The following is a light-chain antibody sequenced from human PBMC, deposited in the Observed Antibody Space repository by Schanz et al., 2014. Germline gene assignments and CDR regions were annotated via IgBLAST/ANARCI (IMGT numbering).Light chain of an antibody. CDR1: SSDIGRYNY. CDR3: SSYTSSSTLVYV. J-gene: IGLJ1*01. CDR2: DVT. Sequence: QSALTQPPSASGSPGQSVTISCTGTSSDIGRYNYVSWYQHHPGKAPKLLIYDVTKRPSGVPDRFSGSKSGNTASLTVSGLQAEDEADYYCSSYTSSSTLVYVFGTGTKLTVL. V-gene: IGLV2-8*01.